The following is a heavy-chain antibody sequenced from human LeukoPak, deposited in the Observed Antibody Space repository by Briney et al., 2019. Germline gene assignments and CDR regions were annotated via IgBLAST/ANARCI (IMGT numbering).Heavy chain of an antibody. V-gene: IGHV1-2*02. CDR3: AWESYCSGGSCYSIDY. Sequence: ASVTVSFKASGYTFTGYYMHWVRQAPGQGLEWMGWINPNSGGKNYAQKFQGRVTMTRDTYISTAYMELSRLRSDDTAVYYCAWESYCSGGSCYSIDYWGQGTLVTVSS. D-gene: IGHD2-15*01. CDR1: GYTFTGYY. J-gene: IGHJ4*02. CDR2: INPNSGGK.